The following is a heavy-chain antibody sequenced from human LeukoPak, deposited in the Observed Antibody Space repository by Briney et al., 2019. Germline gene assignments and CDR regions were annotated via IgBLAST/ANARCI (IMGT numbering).Heavy chain of an antibody. CDR1: GYSISSGYY. V-gene: IGHV4-38-2*02. D-gene: IGHD1-26*01. CDR2: IYHSGST. J-gene: IGHJ6*03. CDR3: AREQSGSYFYYYYMDV. Sequence: SETLSLTRTVSGYSISSGYYWGWIRQPPGKGLEWIGSIYHSGSTYYNPSLKSRVTISVDTSKNQFSLKLSSVTAADTAVYYCAREQSGSYFYYYYMDVWGKGTTVTVSS.